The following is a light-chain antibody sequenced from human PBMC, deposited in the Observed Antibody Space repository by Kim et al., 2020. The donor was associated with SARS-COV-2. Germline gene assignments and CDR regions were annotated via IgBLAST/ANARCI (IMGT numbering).Light chain of an antibody. Sequence: EIVLTQSPGTLYLSPGERATLSCRASQSVSSYLAWYQQRPGQAPRLIIYAASTRATGIPDRFSGSGSGTDFTLTISRLEPEDFAVYYCQQYGGTPRTFGQGTKVDIK. CDR3: QQYGGTPRT. V-gene: IGKV3-20*01. J-gene: IGKJ1*01. CDR1: QSVSSY. CDR2: AAS.